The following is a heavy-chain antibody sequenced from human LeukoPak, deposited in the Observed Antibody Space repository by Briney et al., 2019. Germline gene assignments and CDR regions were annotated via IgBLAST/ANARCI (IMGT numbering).Heavy chain of an antibody. CDR3: ARVLITMVRGGDFLRDPDY. CDR1: GYTFTSYG. D-gene: IGHD3-10*01. J-gene: IGHJ4*02. Sequence: ASVKVSCKASGYTFTSYGISWVRQAPGQGLEWMGWISAYNGNTNYAQKLQGRVTMTTGTSTSTAYMELRSLRSDDTAVYYCARVLITMVRGGDFLRDPDYWGQGTLVTVSS. V-gene: IGHV1-18*01. CDR2: ISAYNGNT.